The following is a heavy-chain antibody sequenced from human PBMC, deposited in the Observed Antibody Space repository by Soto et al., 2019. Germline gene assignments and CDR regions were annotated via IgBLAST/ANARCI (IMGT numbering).Heavy chain of an antibody. Sequence: ASVKVSCKASGYTFTGYYMHWVRQAPGQGLEWMGWINPNSGGTNYAQKFQGWVTMTRDTSISTAYMELSSLRSEDTAVYHCATRPFPRDSSSSGRSYYYGMDVWGQGTTVTSP. CDR2: INPNSGGT. D-gene: IGHD6-6*01. J-gene: IGHJ6*02. CDR1: GYTFTGYY. V-gene: IGHV1-2*04. CDR3: ATRPFPRDSSSSGRSYYYGMDV.